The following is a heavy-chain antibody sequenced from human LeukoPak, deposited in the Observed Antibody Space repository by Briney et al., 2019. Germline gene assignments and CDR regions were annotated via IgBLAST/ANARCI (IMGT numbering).Heavy chain of an antibody. CDR2: ISGGGGST. V-gene: IGHV3-23*01. J-gene: IGHJ4*02. D-gene: IGHD6-25*01. CDR1: GLTFSSYT. Sequence: GGSLRLSCAASGLTFSSYTMSWVRQAPGKGLEWVSSISGGGGSTYYADFVRGRFTISRDNSKKTLFLQMNSLRAEDTAIYYCANPRGSRGFFDSWGQGTLATVFS. CDR3: ANPRGSRGFFDS.